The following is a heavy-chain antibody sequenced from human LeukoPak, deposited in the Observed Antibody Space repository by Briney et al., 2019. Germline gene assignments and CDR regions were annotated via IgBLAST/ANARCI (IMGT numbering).Heavy chain of an antibody. CDR2: ISPNGVIT. CDR1: GFTFSRNG. CDR3: AKDDAWLQYGN. J-gene: IGHJ4*02. D-gene: IGHD5-24*01. Sequence: GGSLRLSCAASGFTFSRNGMTWVRQAPGKGLEWVSGISPNGVITYYADSVKGRFTISRDNSKGTVYLQMNSLRPEDTAVYYCAKDDAWLQYGNWGRGTLVTVSS. V-gene: IGHV3-23*01.